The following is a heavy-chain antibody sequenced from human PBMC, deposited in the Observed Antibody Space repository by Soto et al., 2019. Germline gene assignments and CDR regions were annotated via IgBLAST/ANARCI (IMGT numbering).Heavy chain of an antibody. CDR3: ARHVSYSSSLRHYSDMEV. Sequence: QVQLVQSGAEVKEPGSSVRVSCKASGGTFDNFIMNWVRQTPGRGLEWMGWIVPMLGTPTYEEKFKGRVTNAAAVATGTTYLEVWTLRPEATAIYDCARHVSYSSSLRHYSDMEVYVHGTEVTVS. V-gene: IGHV1-69*01. CDR1: GGTFDNFI. CDR2: IVPMLGTP. J-gene: IGHJ6*01. D-gene: IGHD1-26*01.